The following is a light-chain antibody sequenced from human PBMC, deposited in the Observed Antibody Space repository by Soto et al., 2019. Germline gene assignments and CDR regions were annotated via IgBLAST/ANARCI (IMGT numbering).Light chain of an antibody. Sequence: QSVLTQPPSVSGAPGQTVTISCTGSSSNIGAGYDVHWYQQLPGTAPKLLIYGNKNRPPGVPDRFSGSRSDTSASLAITGLQADDEADYYCQSYDPGLSGSRVFGSGTKV. CDR3: QSYDPGLSGSRV. CDR2: GNK. J-gene: IGLJ1*01. V-gene: IGLV1-40*01. CDR1: SSNIGAGYD.